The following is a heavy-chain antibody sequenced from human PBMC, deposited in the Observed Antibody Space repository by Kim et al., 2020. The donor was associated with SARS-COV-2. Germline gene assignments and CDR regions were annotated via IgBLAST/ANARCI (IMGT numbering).Heavy chain of an antibody. CDR2: FDPEDGET. V-gene: IGHV1-24*01. CDR1: GYTLTELS. J-gene: IGHJ3*02. D-gene: IGHD1-1*01. Sequence: ASVKVSCKVSGYTLTELSMHWVRQAPGKGLEWMGGFDPEDGETIYAQKFQGRVTMTEDTSTDTAYMELSSLRSEDTAVYYCATTDAQDPRVQGDAFDIWGQGTMVTVSS. CDR3: ATTDAQDPRVQGDAFDI.